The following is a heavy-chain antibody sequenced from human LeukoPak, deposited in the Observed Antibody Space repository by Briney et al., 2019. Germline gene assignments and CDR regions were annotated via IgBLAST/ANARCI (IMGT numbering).Heavy chain of an antibody. CDR2: ISGSGGNT. V-gene: IGHV3-23*01. CDR1: GFTFSSYA. CDR3: ARGQSSRWYWGYNWFDP. D-gene: IGHD6-13*01. J-gene: IGHJ5*02. Sequence: PGGPLRLSCAASGFTFSSYAMSWVRQAPGKGLEWVSAISGSGGNTYYADSVKGRFTISRDNSKNTLYLQMNSLRAEDTAVYYCARGQSSRWYWGYNWFDPWGQGTLVTVSS.